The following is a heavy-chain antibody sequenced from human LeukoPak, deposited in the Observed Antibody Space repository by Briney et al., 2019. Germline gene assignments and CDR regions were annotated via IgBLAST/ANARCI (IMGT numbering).Heavy chain of an antibody. CDR3: ASGAGWESGY. CDR2: IYQDGREK. D-gene: IGHD1-26*01. CDR1: GSTSSRNF. Sequence: GGSLRLSCAVSGSTSSRNFMSWVRQTPEKGVEWVANIYQDGREKNYVDSVKGRFTISRDNAKNSLFLQMNSLRAEDTAIYYCASGAGWESGYWGQGTLVTVSS. J-gene: IGHJ4*02. V-gene: IGHV3-7*01.